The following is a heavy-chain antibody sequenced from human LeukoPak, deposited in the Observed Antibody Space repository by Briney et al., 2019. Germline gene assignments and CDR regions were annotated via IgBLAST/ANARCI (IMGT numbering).Heavy chain of an antibody. J-gene: IGHJ6*03. CDR2: IYYSGST. CDR3: ARGIAAAGSDYYYYYMDV. CDR1: GGSFSGYY. D-gene: IGHD6-13*01. V-gene: IGHV4-59*01. Sequence: PSETLSLTCAVYGGSFSGYYWSWLRQPPGKGLEWIGYIYYSGSTNYNPSLKSRVTISVDTSKNQFSLKLSSVTAADTAVYYCARGIAAAGSDYYYYYMDVWGKGTTVTVSS.